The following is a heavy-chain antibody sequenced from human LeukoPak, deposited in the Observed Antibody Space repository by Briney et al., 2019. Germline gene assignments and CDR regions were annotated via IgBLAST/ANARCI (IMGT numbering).Heavy chain of an antibody. CDR2: IYPGDSDT. D-gene: IGHD1-26*01. CDR1: GYSFTDYW. Sequence: GESLKISCKGSGYSFTDYWIGWVRQMPGQGLEWMGIIYPGDSDTRFSPSFQGQVTISADWTISTAYLQWSSLRASDTAMYYCARDRGGAPGDHWGQGTLVTVSS. V-gene: IGHV5-51*01. CDR3: ARDRGGAPGDH. J-gene: IGHJ4*02.